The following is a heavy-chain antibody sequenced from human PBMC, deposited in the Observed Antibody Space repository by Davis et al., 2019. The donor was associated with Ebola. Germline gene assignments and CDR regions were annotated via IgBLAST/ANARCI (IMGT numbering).Heavy chain of an antibody. V-gene: IGHV3-48*03. Sequence: GGSLRLSCAVSGFTFTTSEMNWVRQAPGKGLEWVSNINFGGDIDYYADSVKGRFTISRDDARNSLYLQMNSLRTEDTAIYYCARDAPGTVTNDYWGQGTLVTVSS. CDR3: ARDAPGTVTNDY. CDR2: INFGGDID. D-gene: IGHD4-17*01. J-gene: IGHJ4*02. CDR1: GFTFTTSE.